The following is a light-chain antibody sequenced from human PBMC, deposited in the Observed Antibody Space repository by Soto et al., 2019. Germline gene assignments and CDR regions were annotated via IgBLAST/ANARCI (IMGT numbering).Light chain of an antibody. CDR3: TSWDDNLNGPV. V-gene: IGLV1-44*01. J-gene: IGLJ2*01. CDR1: TSNIGINI. Sequence: QTVVTQPPSASGTPGQRVTISCSGSTSNIGINIVNWYQQVPGTAPKLLIYSTYLRPSGVPDRFSGSKSGTSASLAISGLKSEDEADYYCTSWDDNLNGPVFGGGTKVTAL. CDR2: STY.